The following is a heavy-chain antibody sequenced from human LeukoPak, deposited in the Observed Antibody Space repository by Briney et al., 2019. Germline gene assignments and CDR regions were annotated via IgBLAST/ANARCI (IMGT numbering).Heavy chain of an antibody. CDR1: GFTFSDYS. CDR2: ISSTSNVM. CDR3: TKGEYLLLQFDY. J-gene: IGHJ4*02. V-gene: IGHV3-11*04. Sequence: PGGSLRLSCAASGFTFSDYSMTWIRQAPGKGLEWGSYISSTSNVMYYVDSVKGRFAIYRDNAKPSLYLQMNSLRAEDTAMYYCTKGEYLLLQFDYWGQGSLVTVSS. D-gene: IGHD1-26*01.